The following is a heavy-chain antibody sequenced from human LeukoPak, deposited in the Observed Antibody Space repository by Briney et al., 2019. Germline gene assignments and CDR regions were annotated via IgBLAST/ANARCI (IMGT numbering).Heavy chain of an antibody. D-gene: IGHD4-17*01. J-gene: IGHJ3*02. V-gene: IGHV4-59*11. CDR3: ARDLVTVTKGFDI. CDR1: GDSFSSHY. CDR2: ISHIGRT. Sequence: SETLSLPCAVSGDSFSSHYWTWLRQSPGTRLEWLGYISHIGRTNYNPSLKSRVNISIDTSKNQFSLKLRSVTAADTAVYYCARDLVTVTKGFDIWGQGTMVSVSS.